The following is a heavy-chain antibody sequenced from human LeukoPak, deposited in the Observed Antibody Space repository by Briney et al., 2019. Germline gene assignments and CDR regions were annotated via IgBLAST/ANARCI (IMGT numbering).Heavy chain of an antibody. CDR3: ARGGSRIAAAVNKFDP. CDR1: GFTFSSYS. CDR2: ISSSSSTI. D-gene: IGHD6-13*01. J-gene: IGHJ5*02. Sequence: GGSLRLSCAASGFTFSSYSMNWVRQAPGKGLEWVSYISSSSSTIYYADSVKGRFTISRDNAKNSLYLQMNSLRAEDTAVYYCARGGSRIAAAVNKFDPWGQGTLVTVSS. V-gene: IGHV3-48*04.